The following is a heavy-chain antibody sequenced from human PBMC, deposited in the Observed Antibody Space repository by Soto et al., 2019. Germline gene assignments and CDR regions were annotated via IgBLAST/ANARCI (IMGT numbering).Heavy chain of an antibody. CDR1: GGSISSYY. D-gene: IGHD1-1*01. CDR3: ARWASTLAGFFDH. CDR2: IYYSGST. J-gene: IGHJ4*02. V-gene: IGHV4-59*01. Sequence: SETLSLTCTVSGGSISSYYWSWIRQPPGKGLECIGYIYYSGSTNYNPSLKSRVTVSVDTSKNQFSLKLSSVTAADTAVYYCARWASTLAGFFDHWGQGTLVTVSS.